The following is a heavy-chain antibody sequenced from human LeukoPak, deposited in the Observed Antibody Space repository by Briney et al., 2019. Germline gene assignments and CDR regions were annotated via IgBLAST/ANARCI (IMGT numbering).Heavy chain of an antibody. D-gene: IGHD4-17*01. CDR1: GFTYDDYT. V-gene: IGHV3-43*01. CDR3: AKDHTARQTADWFDP. Sequence: GGSLRLSCAASGFTYDDYTMHWVRQAPGKGLEWVSLISWDGGSTYYADSVKGRFTISRDNSKNSLYLQMNSLRTEDTALYYCAKDHTARQTADWFDPWGQGTLVTVSS. J-gene: IGHJ5*02. CDR2: ISWDGGST.